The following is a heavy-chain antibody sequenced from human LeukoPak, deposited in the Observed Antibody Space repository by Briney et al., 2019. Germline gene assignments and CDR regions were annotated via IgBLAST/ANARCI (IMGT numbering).Heavy chain of an antibody. CDR1: GFTFSSYA. Sequence: GGSLRPSCSASGFTFSSYAMHWVRQAPGKGLEYVSAISSNGGSTNYADSVKDRFTISRDNSKNTLYLQMSSLRAEDTAVYYCAKAGSGSYYKSRSGMDVRGKGTTVIVSS. CDR2: ISSNGGST. D-gene: IGHD3-10*01. V-gene: IGHV3-64D*06. J-gene: IGHJ6*04. CDR3: AKAGSGSYYKSRSGMDV.